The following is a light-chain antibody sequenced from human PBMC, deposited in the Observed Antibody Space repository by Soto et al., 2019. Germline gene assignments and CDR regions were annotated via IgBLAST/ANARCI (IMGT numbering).Light chain of an antibody. V-gene: IGKV1-9*01. CDR2: AAS. CDR3: QQLNSYPLFT. J-gene: IGKJ3*01. CDR1: QGISSY. Sequence: DIPLTQSPSFLSASVGDRVTITCRASQGISSYLAWYQQKPGKAPKLLIYAASTLQSGVPSRFSGSGSGTEFTLTSSSLQPEDFATYYCQQLNSYPLFTFGPGTKVDIK.